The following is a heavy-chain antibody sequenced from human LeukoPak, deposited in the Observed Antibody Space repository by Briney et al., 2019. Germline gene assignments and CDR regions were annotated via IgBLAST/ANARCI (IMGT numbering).Heavy chain of an antibody. Sequence: ASVKVSCKASGGTFSSYAISWVRQAPGQGLEWMGRIIPILGITNYAQKFQGRVTITADKSTSTAYMELSSLRSEDTAVYYCAFYYYDISDYSPGSFDYWGQGTLVTVSS. CDR3: AFYYYDISDYSPGSFDY. CDR1: GGTFSSYA. V-gene: IGHV1-69*04. D-gene: IGHD3-22*01. J-gene: IGHJ4*02. CDR2: IIPILGIT.